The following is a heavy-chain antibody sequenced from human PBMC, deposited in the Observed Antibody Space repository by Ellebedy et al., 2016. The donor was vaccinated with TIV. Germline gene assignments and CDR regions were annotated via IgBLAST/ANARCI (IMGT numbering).Heavy chain of an antibody. CDR2: ISSSSRYI. Sequence: GESLKISCAASGFTFSSHNMNWVRQAPGKGLEWVSHISSSSRYIYYADSLKGRFTISRDNAKNSLYLQMNSLRAEETAVYYCVRGGNFGVVIIDPFDIWGQGTMVTVSS. V-gene: IGHV3-21*01. CDR1: GFTFSSHN. D-gene: IGHD3-3*01. CDR3: VRGGNFGVVIIDPFDI. J-gene: IGHJ3*02.